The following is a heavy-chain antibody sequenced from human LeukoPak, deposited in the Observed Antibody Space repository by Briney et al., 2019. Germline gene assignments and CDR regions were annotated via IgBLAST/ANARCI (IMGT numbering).Heavy chain of an antibody. D-gene: IGHD2-2*01. CDR1: GFNFNTFW. CDR3: ARVHIVVVPAAKITDY. Sequence: GGSLRLSCAASGFNFNTFWMSWVRQAPGKGLEWVANIKYDGSGKYYVDPVKCRFTISRDDAKNSLYLQMNSLRGEDTAIYYCARVHIVVVPAAKITDYWGQGTLVTVSS. J-gene: IGHJ4*02. V-gene: IGHV3-7*01. CDR2: IKYDGSGK.